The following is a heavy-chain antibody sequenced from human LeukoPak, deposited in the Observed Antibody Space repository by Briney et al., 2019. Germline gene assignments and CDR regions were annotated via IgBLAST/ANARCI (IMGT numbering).Heavy chain of an antibody. Sequence: GGSLRLSCAASGFTFSRYAMHWVRQAPGKGLEWVAVISYDGRDKYHADFVMGRSTISRDNSKSTLYLQMSSLRVEDTAVYYCARDAGGNSADYYFDYWGQGTLVTVSS. CDR3: ARDAGGNSADYYFDY. CDR1: GFTFSRYA. D-gene: IGHD4-23*01. CDR2: ISYDGRDK. V-gene: IGHV3-30*04. J-gene: IGHJ4*02.